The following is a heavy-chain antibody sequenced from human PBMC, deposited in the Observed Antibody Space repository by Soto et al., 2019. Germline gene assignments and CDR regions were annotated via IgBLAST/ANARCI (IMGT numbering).Heavy chain of an antibody. CDR1: GYSFAGYW. J-gene: IGHJ4*02. CDR3: ARQIYDSGTGPNFQYYFDS. V-gene: IGHV5-10-1*01. Sequence: PGESLKISCKGSGYSFAGYWITWVRQKPGKGLEWMGRIDPSDSQTYYSPSFRGHVTISVTKSITTVFLQWSSLRASDTAMYYCARQIYDSGTGPNFQYYFDSWGQGTPVTVPQ. CDR2: IDPSDSQT. D-gene: IGHD6-13*01.